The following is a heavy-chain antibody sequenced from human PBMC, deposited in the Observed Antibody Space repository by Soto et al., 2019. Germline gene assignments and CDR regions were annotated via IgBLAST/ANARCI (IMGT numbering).Heavy chain of an antibody. D-gene: IGHD3-16*01. Sequence: QVQLVESGGGVVQPGRSLRLSCAASGFTFSIYAMHWVRQVPGKGLEWVAVVSYDESNKNYADSVKGRFTISRDNSKNTLYLQMNSLRAEDTAVYYCARDLKGGGVWGQGTTVTVSS. V-gene: IGHV3-30-3*01. CDR1: GFTFSIYA. CDR3: ARDLKGGGV. J-gene: IGHJ6*02. CDR2: VSYDESNK.